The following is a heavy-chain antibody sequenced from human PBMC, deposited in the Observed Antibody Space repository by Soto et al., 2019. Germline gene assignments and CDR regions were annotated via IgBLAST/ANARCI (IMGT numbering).Heavy chain of an antibody. Sequence: GESLKISCKGSGYTFTNYWIGWVRQMPGKGLEWMGIIYPGDSDTKYNPSLQGQVTISADKSITTTYLQWSSLKASDTAIYYCAASIFYYGMDVWGQGTTVTVSS. CDR3: AASIFYYGMDV. CDR1: GYTFTNYW. CDR2: IYPGDSDT. J-gene: IGHJ6*02. V-gene: IGHV5-51*01.